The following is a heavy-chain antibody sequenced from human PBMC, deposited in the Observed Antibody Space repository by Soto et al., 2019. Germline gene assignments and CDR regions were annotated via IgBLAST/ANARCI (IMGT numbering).Heavy chain of an antibody. CDR2: ISPNSGAT. CDR1: GYTFSDYY. D-gene: IGHD2-21*01. J-gene: IGHJ4*02. V-gene: IGHV1-2*02. Sequence: ASVKVSCKASGYTFSDYYLHWVRQAPGQELEGMGWISPNSGATEYAPKFQGRVTMTTDTSISTAFLKLASLRPDDTAIYYCAIGPRTRLWLPFDHWGQGTLVTVSS. CDR3: AIGPRTRLWLPFDH.